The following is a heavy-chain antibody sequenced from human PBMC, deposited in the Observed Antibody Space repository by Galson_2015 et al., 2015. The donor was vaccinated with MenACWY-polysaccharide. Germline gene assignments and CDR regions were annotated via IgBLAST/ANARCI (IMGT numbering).Heavy chain of an antibody. J-gene: IGHJ4*02. D-gene: IGHD6-13*01. CDR2: ISSNGGST. Sequence: SLRLSCAASGFTFSSYVMHWVRQAPGKGLEYVSGISSNGGSTYHADSVTGRFTISRDNSKNTLYLQVSSLRAEDTAVYYCVKGGYSSSWYRGDYWGQGTLVTVSS. CDR3: VKGGYSSSWYRGDY. V-gene: IGHV3-64D*08. CDR1: GFTFSSYV.